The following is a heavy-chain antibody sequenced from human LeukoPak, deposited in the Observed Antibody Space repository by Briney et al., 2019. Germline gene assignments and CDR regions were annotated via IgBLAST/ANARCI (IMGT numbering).Heavy chain of an antibody. V-gene: IGHV1-2*02. CDR3: ARGRRFLVGATTPFDY. D-gene: IGHD1-26*01. J-gene: IGHJ4*02. CDR2: INPNSGGT. Sequence: ASVKVSCKASGYTFTGYYMHWVRQAPGHGLEWMGWINPNSGGTNYAQKFQGRVPMTRDTSISTAYMELSRLRSDDTAVYYCARGRRFLVGATTPFDYWGQGTLVTVSS. CDR1: GYTFTGYY.